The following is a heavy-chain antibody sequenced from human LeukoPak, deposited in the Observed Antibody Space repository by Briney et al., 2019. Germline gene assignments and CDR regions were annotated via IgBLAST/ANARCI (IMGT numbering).Heavy chain of an antibody. J-gene: IGHJ4*02. Sequence: GGSLRLSCAASGFTFSTYAMRWVRQAPGKGLEWVSSISGSDGSTYYADSVKGRFTISRDNSKNTLYLQMNSLRAEDTAVYYCAKGESHSKYYFDYWGQGTLVTVSS. D-gene: IGHD3-10*01. CDR1: GFTFSTYA. V-gene: IGHV3-23*01. CDR3: AKGESHSKYYFDY. CDR2: ISGSDGST.